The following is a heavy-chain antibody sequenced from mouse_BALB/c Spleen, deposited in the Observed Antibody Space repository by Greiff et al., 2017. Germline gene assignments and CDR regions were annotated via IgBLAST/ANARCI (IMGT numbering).Heavy chain of an antibody. CDR2: IDPANGNT. CDR3: VSGYYGSSYAMDY. Sequence: EVQLQQSGAELVKPGASVKLSCTASGFNIKDTYMHWVKQRPEQGLEWIGRIDPANGNTEYDPKFQGKATITADTSSNTAYLQLSSLTSEDTAVYYCVSGYYGSSYAMDYWGQGTSVTVSS. D-gene: IGHD1-1*01. V-gene: IGHV14-3*02. CDR1: GFNIKDTY. J-gene: IGHJ4*01.